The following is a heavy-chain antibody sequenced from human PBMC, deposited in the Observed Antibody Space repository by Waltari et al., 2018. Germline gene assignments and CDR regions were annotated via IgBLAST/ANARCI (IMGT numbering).Heavy chain of an antibody. CDR2: ISPNGKTV. D-gene: IGHD6-19*01. Sequence: EVELVESGGGLVQPGGSLRLSCAAPGLTFSSYDLNWVRQAQGKGLEWISYISPNGKTVYYADSVRGRFTISRDNAKKSLLLQMNSLRAEDTAIYYCVGWVTYTSDWHGSLVPWGHGTLVTVSS. CDR1: GLTFSSYD. J-gene: IGHJ5*02. V-gene: IGHV3-48*03. CDR3: VGWVTYTSDWHGSLVP.